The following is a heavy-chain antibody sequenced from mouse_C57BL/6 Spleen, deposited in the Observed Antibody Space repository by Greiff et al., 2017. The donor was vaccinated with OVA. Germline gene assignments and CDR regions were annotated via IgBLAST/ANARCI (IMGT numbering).Heavy chain of an antibody. CDR1: GFTFSDYG. CDR2: ISSGSSTI. CDR3: AKANWGFDY. V-gene: IGHV5-17*01. Sequence: EVKLMESGGGLVKPGGSLKLSCAASGFTFSDYGMHWVRQAPEKGLEWVAYISSGSSTIYYADTVKGRFTISRDNAKNTLFLQMTSLRSEDTAMYYCAKANWGFDYWGQGTTLTVSS. D-gene: IGHD4-1*01. J-gene: IGHJ2*01.